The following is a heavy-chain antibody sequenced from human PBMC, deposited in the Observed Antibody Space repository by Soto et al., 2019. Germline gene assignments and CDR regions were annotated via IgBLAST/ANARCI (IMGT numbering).Heavy chain of an antibody. Sequence: ASVKVSCKASGYTFTSYGISWVRQAPGQGLEWMGWISAYNGNTNYAQKLQGRVTMTTDTSTSTSDMELRSLRSDDTSVYYCAWDSRVHSSSGYYYTFMDFWCQGTLVTVSS. CDR1: GYTFTSYG. J-gene: IGHJ4*02. CDR3: AWDSRVHSSSGYYYTFMDF. CDR2: ISAYNGNT. V-gene: IGHV1-18*01. D-gene: IGHD3-22*01.